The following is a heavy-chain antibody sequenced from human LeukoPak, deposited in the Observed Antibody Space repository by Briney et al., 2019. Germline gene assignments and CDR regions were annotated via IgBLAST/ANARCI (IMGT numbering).Heavy chain of an antibody. J-gene: IGHJ4*02. CDR1: GGSISSYY. CDR3: ARDVLLWFGELSSPLDY. D-gene: IGHD3-10*01. Sequence: SETLSLTCTVSGGSISSYYWSWIRQPAGKGLEWIGRIYTSGSTNYSPSLKSRVTMSVDTSKNQFSLKLSSVTAADTAVYYCARDVLLWFGELSSPLDYWGQGTLVTVSS. CDR2: IYTSGST. V-gene: IGHV4-4*07.